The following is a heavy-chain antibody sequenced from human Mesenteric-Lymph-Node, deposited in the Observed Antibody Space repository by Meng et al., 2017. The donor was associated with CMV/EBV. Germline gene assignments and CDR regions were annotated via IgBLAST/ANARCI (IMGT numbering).Heavy chain of an antibody. CDR2: ISGSGGNT. J-gene: IGHJ1*01. D-gene: IGHD6-6*01. V-gene: IGHV3-23*01. CDR1: GFTFSSYW. Sequence: GGSLRLSCAASGFTFSSYWMSWVRQAPGKGLEWVSTISGSGGNTYYADSVKGRFTISRDNSKNTLYLQMNSLRAEDTAVYYCAKRDYSSSSDSFYFQHWGQGTLVTVSS. CDR3: AKRDYSSSSDSFYFQH.